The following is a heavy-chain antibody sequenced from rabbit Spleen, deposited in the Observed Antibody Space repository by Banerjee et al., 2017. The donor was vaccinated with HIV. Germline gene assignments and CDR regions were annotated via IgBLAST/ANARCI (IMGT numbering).Heavy chain of an antibody. V-gene: IGHV1S7*01. J-gene: IGHJ4*01. CDR3: ARDGDDDMGDFDL. CDR2: IYPITETT. Sequence: QLEESGGRLVQPGGSLTLSCKAFGFTISGYWMNWVRQAPGKGLEWIGIIYPITETTYYANWVNGRFTISSDNAQNTVDLQMNSLTAADTATYFCARDGDDDMGDFDLWGPGTLVTVS. CDR1: GFTISGYW. D-gene: IGHD2-1*01.